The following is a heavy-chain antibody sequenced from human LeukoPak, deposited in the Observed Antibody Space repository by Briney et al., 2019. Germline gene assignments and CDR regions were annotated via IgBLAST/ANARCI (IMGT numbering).Heavy chain of an antibody. CDR3: ARDRFGELFSFGAFDI. D-gene: IGHD3-10*01. CDR1: GYTFTSYY. V-gene: IGHV1-46*01. J-gene: IGHJ3*02. CDR2: INPSGGST. Sequence: ASVKVSCKASGYTFTSYYMHWVRQAPGQGLEWMGIINPSGGSTSYAQKFQGRVTMTRDTSTSTVYMELSSLRSEDTAVYYCARDRFGELFSFGAFDIWGQGTMVTVSS.